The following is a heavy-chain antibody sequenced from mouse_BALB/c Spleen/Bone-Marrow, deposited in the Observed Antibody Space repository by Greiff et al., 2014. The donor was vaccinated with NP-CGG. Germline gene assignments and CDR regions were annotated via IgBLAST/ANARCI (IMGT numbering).Heavy chain of an antibody. Sequence: VKLVESGAELLKPGTSVKLSCKASGYTFTRYWMHWVKQRPGQGLEWIGELNPSNGHTNYNGKFKNKATVTVDKSSSTAYMQLSSLTSEDSAVYYCARMITTGGFDYWGQGTTLTVSS. V-gene: IGHV1S81*02. CDR2: LNPSNGHT. CDR1: GYTFTRYW. CDR3: ARMITTGGFDY. D-gene: IGHD2-4*01. J-gene: IGHJ2*01.